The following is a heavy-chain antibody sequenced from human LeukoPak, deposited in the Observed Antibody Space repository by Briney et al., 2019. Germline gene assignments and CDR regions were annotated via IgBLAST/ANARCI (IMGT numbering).Heavy chain of an antibody. CDR2: INPSGGST. J-gene: IGHJ4*02. D-gene: IGHD6-19*01. Sequence: ASVKVSCKASGYTFTSYYMHWVRQAPGQGLEWMGIINPSGGSTSYAQKFQGRVTMTRDTSTSTVYMGLSSLRSEDTAVYYCARDTNPSYSGWYNLPDYWGQGTLVTVSS. CDR1: GYTFTSYY. V-gene: IGHV1-46*01. CDR3: ARDTNPSYSGWYNLPDY.